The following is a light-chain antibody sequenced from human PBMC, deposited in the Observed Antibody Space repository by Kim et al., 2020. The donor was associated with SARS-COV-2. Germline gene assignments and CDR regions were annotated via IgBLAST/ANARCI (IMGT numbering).Light chain of an antibody. Sequence: DIQLTQSPSSLSASVGDRVTITCQASQDINNYVNWYQQKPGKGPKLLIYDASRLETGVPSRFSGSGSGTNFFFTISSLQPEDIATYYCQQYDSLPQYTFGQGTKLEI. J-gene: IGKJ2*01. V-gene: IGKV1-33*01. CDR3: QQYDSLPQYT. CDR1: QDINNY. CDR2: DAS.